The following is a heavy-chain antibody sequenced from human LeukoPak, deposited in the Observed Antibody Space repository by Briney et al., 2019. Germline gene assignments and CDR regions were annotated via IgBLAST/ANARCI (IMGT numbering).Heavy chain of an antibody. J-gene: IGHJ4*02. CDR3: ARDHLGYGVNSGSFDY. CDR2: ISGSSSTI. Sequence: PGGSLRLSRAASGFIFRSYSMNWVRQAPGKGLEWVSYISGSSSTIYYADSVKGRFTISRDNAKNSLYLQMSSLRDEDTAAYYCARDHLGYGVNSGSFDYWGQGTLVTVSS. CDR1: GFIFRSYS. D-gene: IGHD4-23*01. V-gene: IGHV3-48*02.